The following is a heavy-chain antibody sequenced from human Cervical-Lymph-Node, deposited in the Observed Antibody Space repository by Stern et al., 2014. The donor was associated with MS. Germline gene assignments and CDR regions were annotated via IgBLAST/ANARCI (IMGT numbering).Heavy chain of an antibody. D-gene: IGHD2-15*01. CDR2: IYWDGDK. CDR3: AHSRVKYCRGGTCYSSLFDY. CDR1: GFSLTTDGVG. Sequence: ESGPTLVKPTQTVTLTCTLSGFSLTTDGVGVGWIRQPPGKALEWLSLIYWDGDKLYSPSLKNRLTISKDTSKNLEGLTMTNVDPVDTATYYCAHSRVKYCRGGTCYSSLFDYWGQGTLVTVSS. J-gene: IGHJ4*02. V-gene: IGHV2-5*02.